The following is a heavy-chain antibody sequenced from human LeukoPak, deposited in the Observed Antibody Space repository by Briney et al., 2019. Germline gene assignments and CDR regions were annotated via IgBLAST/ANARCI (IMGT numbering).Heavy chain of an antibody. CDR3: ARTHSSGWSGSYWYFDL. CDR1: GGSISSGSYY. D-gene: IGHD6-19*01. J-gene: IGHJ2*01. CDR2: IYTSGST. Sequence: SETLSLTCTVSGGSISSGSYYWSWIRQPGGKGLEWIVRIYTSGSTNYNPSLKSRVSIRVDTTKNKFSLKLSSVPAADTAVYYCARTHSSGWSGSYWYFDLWGRGTLVTVSS. V-gene: IGHV4-61*02.